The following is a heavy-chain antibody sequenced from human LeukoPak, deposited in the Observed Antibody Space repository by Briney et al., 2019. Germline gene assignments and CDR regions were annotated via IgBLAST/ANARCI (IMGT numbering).Heavy chain of an antibody. CDR2: INHSGST. J-gene: IGHJ6*03. Sequence: SSETLSLTCAVYGGSFSGYYWSWIRQPPGKGLEWIGEINHSGSTNYNPSLKSRVTISVDTSKNQFSLKLSSVTAADTAVYYCARAPYYYGSGSYLNYYYYMDVWGKGTTVTVSS. V-gene: IGHV4-34*01. CDR3: ARAPYYYGSGSYLNYYYYMDV. CDR1: GGSFSGYY. D-gene: IGHD3-10*01.